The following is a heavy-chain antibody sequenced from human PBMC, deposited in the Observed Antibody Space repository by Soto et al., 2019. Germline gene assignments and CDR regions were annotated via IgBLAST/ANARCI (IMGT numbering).Heavy chain of an antibody. CDR1: GFTFSSYW. Sequence: GGSLRLSCAASGFTFSSYWMHWVRQAPGKGLAWVSRINSDGSSTSYADSVKGRFTISRDNAKNTLYLQMNSLRAEDTAVYYCARGNEIFGVVTPTNYYYGMDVWGQGTTVTVSS. V-gene: IGHV3-74*01. D-gene: IGHD3-3*01. CDR2: INSDGSST. J-gene: IGHJ6*02. CDR3: ARGNEIFGVVTPTNYYYGMDV.